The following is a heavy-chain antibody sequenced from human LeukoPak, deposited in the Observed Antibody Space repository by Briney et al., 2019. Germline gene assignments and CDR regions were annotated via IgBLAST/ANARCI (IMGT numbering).Heavy chain of an antibody. CDR3: AKSPSVAGRFDY. J-gene: IGHJ4*02. CDR1: GFTFDDYA. V-gene: IGHV3-9*01. Sequence: GGSLRLSCAASGFTFDDYAMHWVRQAPGKGLEWVSGISWNSGSIGCADSVKGRFTISRDNAKNSLYLQMNSLRAEDTALYYCAKSPSVAGRFDYWGQGTLVTVSS. CDR2: ISWNSGSI. D-gene: IGHD6-19*01.